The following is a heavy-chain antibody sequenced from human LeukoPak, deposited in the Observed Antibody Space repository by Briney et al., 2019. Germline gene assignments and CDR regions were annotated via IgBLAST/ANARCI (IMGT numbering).Heavy chain of an antibody. Sequence: GGSLRLSCAASGFSFSDYYISWIRQAPGKGLEWVAFIRFDGTDKLYADSVKARFTISRDNSQNTVSLQVNNLRSEDTALYYCAKTSLSDPSGHYYYMDVWGKGTTVTVSS. CDR3: AKTSLSDPSGHYYYMDV. CDR2: IRFDGTDK. V-gene: IGHV3-30*02. J-gene: IGHJ6*03. CDR1: GFSFSDYY. D-gene: IGHD3-3*01.